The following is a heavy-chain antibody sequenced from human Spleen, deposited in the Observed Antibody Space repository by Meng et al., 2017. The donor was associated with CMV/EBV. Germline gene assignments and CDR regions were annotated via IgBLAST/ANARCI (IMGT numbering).Heavy chain of an antibody. CDR2: INSRGKT. CDR1: GGSINSGDYY. D-gene: IGHD1-26*01. J-gene: IGHJ4*02. V-gene: IGHV4-30-4*01. Sequence: SETLSLTCAVSGGSINSGDYYWSWFRLPPGRGLEWLGYINSRGKTYSNPSLKIRVSISADTSKNQFSLRLNSVTAADTAVYYCARDLGESYFGGYCFDHWGQGRLVTVSS. CDR3: ARDLGESYFGGYCFDH.